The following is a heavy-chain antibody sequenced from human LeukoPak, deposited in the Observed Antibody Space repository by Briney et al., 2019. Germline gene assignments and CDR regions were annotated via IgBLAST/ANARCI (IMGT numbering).Heavy chain of an antibody. D-gene: IGHD6-25*01. CDR2: IASDGRDK. Sequence: GGSLRLSCAASGFTFSSYAIHWVRQAPGKGLEWVAVIASDGRDKHHAESVKGRFTISRDNSKSTLYLQTNSLRAEDTAVYYCARDLRRMAAYYFDFWGQGTLVTVSS. V-gene: IGHV3-30*03. CDR3: ARDLRRMAAYYFDF. J-gene: IGHJ4*02. CDR1: GFTFSSYA.